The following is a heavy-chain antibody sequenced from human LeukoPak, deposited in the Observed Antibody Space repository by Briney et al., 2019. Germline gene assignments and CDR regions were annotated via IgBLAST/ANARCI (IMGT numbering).Heavy chain of an antibody. CDR3: ASFSIAVAGTRGAFDI. J-gene: IGHJ3*02. Sequence: GGSLRLSCAASGFTFSSYDMHWVRQAPGKGLEYVSAISSNGGSIYYANSVKGRFTISRDDSKNTLYLQMGSLRAEDMAVYYCASFSIAVAGTRGAFDIWGQGTMVTVSS. D-gene: IGHD6-19*01. V-gene: IGHV3-64*01. CDR2: ISSNGGSI. CDR1: GFTFSSYD.